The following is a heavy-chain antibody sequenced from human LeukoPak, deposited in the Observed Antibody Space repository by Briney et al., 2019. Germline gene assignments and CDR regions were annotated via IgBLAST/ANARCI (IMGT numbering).Heavy chain of an antibody. CDR2: IYYSGST. CDR3: ARLPKYYYDNNDYSGYYFDY. CDR1: GGSISSSSYY. D-gene: IGHD3-22*01. V-gene: IGHV4-39*01. J-gene: IGHJ4*03. Sequence: SETLSLTCTVSGGSISSSSYYWGWSRQPPGKGLEWIGSIYYSGSTYYNPSLKSRVTISVDTSKTQFSLKLRSVTAADTAVYYCARLPKYYYDNNDYSGYYFDYWGQGTLVTVFS.